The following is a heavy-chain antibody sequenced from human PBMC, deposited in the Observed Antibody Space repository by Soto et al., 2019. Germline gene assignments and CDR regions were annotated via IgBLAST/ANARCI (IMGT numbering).Heavy chain of an antibody. Sequence: GSLRLSGVASGFTVSSTYMSWVRQAPGRRLEWVAVFYNADTTFYANFAKGRFTISRDNSKNTVSLQMNSLRDEDTAVYYCASVYYYDSGGHYRIFGPFDYWGQGTLVTVSS. CDR3: ASVYYYDSGGHYRIFGPFDY. V-gene: IGHV3-66*02. J-gene: IGHJ4*02. D-gene: IGHD3-22*01. CDR1: GFTVSSTY. CDR2: FYNADTT.